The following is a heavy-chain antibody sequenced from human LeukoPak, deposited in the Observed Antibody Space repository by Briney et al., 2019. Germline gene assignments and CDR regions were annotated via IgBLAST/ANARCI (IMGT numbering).Heavy chain of an antibody. J-gene: IGHJ4*02. Sequence: TSETLSLTCTVSGGSISSSSYYWGWIRQPPGKGLEWIGSIYYSGSTYYNPSLKSRVTISVDTSENQFSLKLSSVTAADTAVYYCARLGIAVAGPFFDYWGQGTLVTVSS. CDR3: ARLGIAVAGPFFDY. V-gene: IGHV4-39*01. CDR1: GGSISSSSYY. CDR2: IYYSGST. D-gene: IGHD6-19*01.